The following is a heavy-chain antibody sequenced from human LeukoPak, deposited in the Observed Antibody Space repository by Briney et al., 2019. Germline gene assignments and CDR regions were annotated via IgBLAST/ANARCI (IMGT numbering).Heavy chain of an antibody. CDR1: GFTFRSYA. D-gene: IGHD3-9*01. CDR2: ISHDGSNE. Sequence: GGSLRLSCAASGFTFRSYAMHWVRQAPGKGLEWVAVISHDGSNEHYADSVKGRFTISRDNFKSAQYLQMNSLRAEDTAVYFCARDHLRSFDWGGLIDYWGPGTLVAVSS. V-gene: IGHV3-30*04. J-gene: IGHJ4*02. CDR3: ARDHLRSFDWGGLIDY.